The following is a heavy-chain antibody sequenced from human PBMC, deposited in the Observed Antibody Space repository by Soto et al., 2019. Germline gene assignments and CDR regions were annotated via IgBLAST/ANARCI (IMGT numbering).Heavy chain of an antibody. J-gene: IGHJ5*02. CDR1: GGSISSSSYY. CDR2: IYYSGST. Sequence: KPSETLSLTCTVSGGSISSSSYYWAWIRQPPGKGLEGIGSIYYSGSTYYNPSLKSRVTISVDTSKNQFSLKLSSVTAADTAVYYCARTATDYCSGGSCWGYNWFDPWGQGTLVTVSS. CDR3: ARTATDYCSGGSCWGYNWFDP. D-gene: IGHD2-15*01. V-gene: IGHV4-39*01.